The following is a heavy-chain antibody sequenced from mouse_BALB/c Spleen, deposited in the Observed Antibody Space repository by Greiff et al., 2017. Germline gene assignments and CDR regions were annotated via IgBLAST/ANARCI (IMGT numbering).Heavy chain of an antibody. CDR2: IWRGGST. CDR1: GFSLTSYG. V-gene: IGHV2-4-1*01. CDR3: ARNSSVKYDYDGVAWFAY. Sequence: QVQLQQSGPGLVQPSQSLSITCTVSGFSLTSYGVHWVRQSPGKGLEWLGVIWRGGSTDYNAAFISRLSISKDNSTSHVFFKMNSLQADDTAIYYCARNSSVKYDYDGVAWFAYWGQGTLVTVSA. D-gene: IGHD2-4*01. J-gene: IGHJ3*01.